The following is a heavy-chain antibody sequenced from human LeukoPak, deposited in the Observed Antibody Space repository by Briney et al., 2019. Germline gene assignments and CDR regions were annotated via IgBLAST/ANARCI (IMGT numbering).Heavy chain of an antibody. CDR1: GFTFSSYW. V-gene: IGHV3-7*01. CDR3: VSGSDTSGYYFY. CDR2: IKQDGSEK. J-gene: IGHJ4*02. Sequence: PGGSLRLSCAASGFTFSSYWMSWVRQAPGKGLEWVANIKQDGSEKYYVDSVKGRFSISRDNAKNSLYLQMNSLRAEDTAVYYCVSGSDTSGYYFYWGQGTLVTVSS. D-gene: IGHD3-22*01.